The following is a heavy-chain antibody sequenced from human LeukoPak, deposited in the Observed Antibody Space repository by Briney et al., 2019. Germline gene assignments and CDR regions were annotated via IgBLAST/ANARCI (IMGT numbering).Heavy chain of an antibody. D-gene: IGHD5-12*01. V-gene: IGHV3-48*03. Sequence: GGSLRLSCAASGFTFSGYEMNWVRQAPGKGLEWVSHSSSSGSTIYYAGSVKGRFTIARDNAKNSVYLQMNSLRAEDTAVYYCARGSLHSAYGFDYWGQGTLVTVSS. CDR3: ARGSLHSAYGFDY. CDR2: SSSSGSTI. CDR1: GFTFSGYE. J-gene: IGHJ4*02.